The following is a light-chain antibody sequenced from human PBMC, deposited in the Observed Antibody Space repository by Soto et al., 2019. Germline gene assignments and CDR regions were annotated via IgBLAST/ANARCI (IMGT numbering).Light chain of an antibody. V-gene: IGLV1-44*01. CDR1: SSNIGSNT. CDR2: SNN. J-gene: IGLJ2*01. CDR3: AAWDDSLNGHVV. Sequence: QSVLTQPPSASGTPGQRVTISCSGSSSNIGSNTVNWYQQLPGTAPKLLIYSNNQRPSGVPDRFSGSKSGTSASLAISGLQSEDEADYYCAAWDDSLNGHVVFGG.